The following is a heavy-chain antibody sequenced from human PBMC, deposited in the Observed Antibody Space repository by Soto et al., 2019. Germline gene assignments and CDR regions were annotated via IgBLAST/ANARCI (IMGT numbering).Heavy chain of an antibody. V-gene: IGHV3-7*01. D-gene: IGHD5-18*01. CDR2: IHGDGGKI. J-gene: IGHJ4*02. CDR3: ARDFYGGYTYGPGDY. CDR1: GLMFTSYW. Sequence: XLRLSCAASGLMFTSYWMSWVRQAPGKGLEWVANIHGDGGKIYYVDSVKGRFTISRDNAKRSLYLQMNSLRAQETAVYYCARDFYGGYTYGPGDYWGQGALVTGSS.